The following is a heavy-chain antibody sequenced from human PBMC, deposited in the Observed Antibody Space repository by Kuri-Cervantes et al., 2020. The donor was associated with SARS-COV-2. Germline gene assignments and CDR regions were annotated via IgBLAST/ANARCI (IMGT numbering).Heavy chain of an antibody. CDR2: ISSDGSNK. Sequence: GGSLRLSCAASGFTFNTCAMHWVRQAPGKGPEWVAMISSDGSNKNYADSVKGRFTISRDNSKNTLYLQINSLRTEDTAVFYCARARVGVFDFWGQGALVTVSS. CDR3: ARARVGVFDF. V-gene: IGHV3-30*04. J-gene: IGHJ4*02. CDR1: GFTFNTCA. D-gene: IGHD2-21*01.